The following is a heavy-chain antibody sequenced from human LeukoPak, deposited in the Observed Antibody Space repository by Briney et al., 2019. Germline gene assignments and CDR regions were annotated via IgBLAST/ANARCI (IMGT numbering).Heavy chain of an antibody. CDR1: GGSFSGYY. J-gene: IGHJ4*02. V-gene: IGHV4-34*01. D-gene: IGHD3-22*01. CDR2: INHSGST. CDR3: ARGGSVRGYYYDSGGYYY. Sequence: SETLSLTCAVYGGSFSGYYWSWIRQPPGKGLEWIGEINHSGSTNYNPSLKSRVTISVDTSKNQFSLKLSSVTAADTAVYYCARGGSVRGYYYDSGGYYYWGQGTLVTVSS.